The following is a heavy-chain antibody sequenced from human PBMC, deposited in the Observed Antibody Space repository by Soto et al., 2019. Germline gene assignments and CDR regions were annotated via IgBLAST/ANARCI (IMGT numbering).Heavy chain of an antibody. CDR2: INPNSGGT. D-gene: IGHD3-22*01. CDR3: ARDYDSSGHHLLPGY. V-gene: IGHV1-2*04. Sequence: ASVKVSCKASGYTFTGYYMHWVRQAPGQGLEWMGWINPNSGGTNYAQKFQGWVTMTRDTSISTAYMELSRLRSDDTAVYYCARDYDSSGHHLLPGYWGQGTLVIVSS. CDR1: GYTFTGYY. J-gene: IGHJ4*02.